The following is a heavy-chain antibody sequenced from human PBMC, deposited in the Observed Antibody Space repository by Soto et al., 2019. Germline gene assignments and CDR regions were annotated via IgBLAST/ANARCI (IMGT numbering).Heavy chain of an antibody. CDR1: GYTFTSYA. J-gene: IGHJ3*02. V-gene: IGHV1-3*01. CDR3: ARESVRPHAFDI. D-gene: IGHD4-17*01. Sequence: ASVKVSCTASGYTFTSYAMHWVRQAPGQRLEWMGWINAGNGNTKYSQKFQGRVTITRDTSASTAYMELSSLRSEDTAVYYCARESVRPHAFDIWGQGTMVTVSS. CDR2: INAGNGNT.